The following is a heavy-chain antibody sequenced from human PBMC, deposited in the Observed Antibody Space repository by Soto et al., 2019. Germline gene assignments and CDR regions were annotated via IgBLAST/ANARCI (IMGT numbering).Heavy chain of an antibody. V-gene: IGHV3-23*01. Sequence: WGSLRLSCAASGFTFSSYAMSWVRQAPGKGLEWVSAISGSGGSTYYADSVKGRFTISRDDSEATLFLQMNTLKTEDTAVYYCAKVKADSSAAASLEYWGQGTVVTVSS. J-gene: IGHJ4*02. CDR1: GFTFSSYA. CDR2: ISGSGGST. D-gene: IGHD3-3*01. CDR3: AKVKADSSAAASLEY.